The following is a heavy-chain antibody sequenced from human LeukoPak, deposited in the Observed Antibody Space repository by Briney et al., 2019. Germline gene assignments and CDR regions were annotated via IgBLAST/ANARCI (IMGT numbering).Heavy chain of an antibody. CDR1: GGSISRGGYY. J-gene: IGHJ4*02. Sequence: SQTLSLTCTVSGGSISRGGYYWSWIRQHPGKGLEWIGYIYYSGSTYYNPSLKSRVTISVDTSKNQFSLKLSSVTAADTAVYYCARRDSSGYPDYWGQGTLVTVSS. CDR3: ARRDSSGYPDY. CDR2: IYYSGST. V-gene: IGHV4-31*03. D-gene: IGHD3-22*01.